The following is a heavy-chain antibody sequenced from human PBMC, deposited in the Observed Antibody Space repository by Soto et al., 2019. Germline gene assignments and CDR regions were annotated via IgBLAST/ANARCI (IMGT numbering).Heavy chain of an antibody. CDR2: ISSSSSII. CDR1: GFTFSSYS. J-gene: IGHJ5*01. D-gene: IGHD2-2*01. CDR3: ARAPGGHYCSRTSCHFDS. Sequence: GGSLRLSCAASGFTFSSYSMNWVRQAPGKGLEWVSYISSSSSIIYYADSVKGRFTISRDNAKNSLYLQMNSLRDEDTAVYYCARAPGGHYCSRTSCHFDSWGQGTLVTVSS. V-gene: IGHV3-48*02.